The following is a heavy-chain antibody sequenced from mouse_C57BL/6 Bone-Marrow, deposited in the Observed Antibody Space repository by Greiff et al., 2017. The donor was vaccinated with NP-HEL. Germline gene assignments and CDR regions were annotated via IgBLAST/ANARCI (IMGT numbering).Heavy chain of an antibody. CDR1: EYEFPSHD. CDR3: ARGGYYGSRLYWYFDV. Sequence: EVQRVESGGGLVQPGESLKLSCESNEYEFPSHDMSWVRKPPEKRLELVAAINSDGGSTYSPATMERRFIISRDNTKKTLYLHISSLRAEDTALYYCARGGYYGSRLYWYFDVWGTGTTVTVSS. V-gene: IGHV5-2*01. J-gene: IGHJ1*03. CDR2: INSDGGST. D-gene: IGHD1-1*01.